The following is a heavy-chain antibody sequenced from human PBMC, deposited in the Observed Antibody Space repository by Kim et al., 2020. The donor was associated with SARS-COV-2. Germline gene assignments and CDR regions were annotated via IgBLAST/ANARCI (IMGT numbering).Heavy chain of an antibody. CDR3: ARKVLVGIEGDYYYYGMDV. Sequence: SETLSLTCAVYGGSFSGYYWSWIRQPPGKGLEWIGEINHSGSTNYNPSLKSRVTISVDTSKNQFSLKLSSVTAADTAVYYCARKVLVGIEGDYYYYGMDVWGQGTTVTVSS. J-gene: IGHJ6*02. D-gene: IGHD2-21*01. V-gene: IGHV4-34*01. CDR1: GGSFSGYY. CDR2: INHSGST.